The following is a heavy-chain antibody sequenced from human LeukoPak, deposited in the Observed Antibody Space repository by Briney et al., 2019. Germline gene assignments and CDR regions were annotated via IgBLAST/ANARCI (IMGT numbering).Heavy chain of an antibody. Sequence: SETLSLTCAVSGGSISSSYWWSWVRQPPGKGLEWIGNIYHTGTTNYRPSLKSRVTISVDKSQNQFSLNLSSVTAADTAVYYCASVGGHYVSYWGQGTLVTVSS. J-gene: IGHJ4*02. CDR3: ASVGGHYVSY. CDR1: GGSISSSYW. V-gene: IGHV4-4*02. D-gene: IGHD4-17*01. CDR2: IYHTGTT.